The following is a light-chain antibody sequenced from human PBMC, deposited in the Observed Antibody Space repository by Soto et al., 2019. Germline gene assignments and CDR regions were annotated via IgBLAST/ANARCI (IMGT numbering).Light chain of an antibody. CDR1: QGIGSRY. CDR2: GAS. CDR3: QQFGSSIPHT. J-gene: IGKJ2*01. V-gene: IGKV3-20*01. Sequence: EIVMTQSPGTLSLSPGERATISCRASQGIGSRYLAWYHQKSGQAPRLLIYGASSRATGIPDRFSGSGSGTDCTLTISRLEPEDFGVYDCQQFGSSIPHTFGQGTKLEIK.